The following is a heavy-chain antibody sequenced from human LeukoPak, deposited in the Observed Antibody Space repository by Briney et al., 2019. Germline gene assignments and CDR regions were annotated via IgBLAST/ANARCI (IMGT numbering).Heavy chain of an antibody. CDR2: INSDGSIT. D-gene: IGHD3-3*01. Sequence: GGSLRLSCVASGFTFSNYWMHWVRQAPGKGLVWVSRINSDGSITNYADSVKGRFTISRDSAKNTLYLQMTSLRAEDTAVYYCSRTLFGVVNYRGQGTLVIVSS. J-gene: IGHJ4*02. V-gene: IGHV3-74*01. CDR1: GFTFSNYW. CDR3: SRTLFGVVNY.